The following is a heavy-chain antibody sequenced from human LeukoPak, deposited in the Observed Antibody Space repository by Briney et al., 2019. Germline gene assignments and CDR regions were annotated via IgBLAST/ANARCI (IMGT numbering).Heavy chain of an antibody. D-gene: IGHD5/OR15-5a*01. CDR3: AKYDIVLLALFDY. CDR1: GITFNIYS. CDR2: ISGSGGST. V-gene: IGHV3-23*01. J-gene: IGHJ4*02. Sequence: GGSLRLSCVASGITFNIYSMAWLRQAPGKGLEWVSAISGSGGSTYYADSVKGRFTISRDNSKNTLYLQMNSLRAEDTAVYYCAKYDIVLLALFDYWGQGTLVTVSS.